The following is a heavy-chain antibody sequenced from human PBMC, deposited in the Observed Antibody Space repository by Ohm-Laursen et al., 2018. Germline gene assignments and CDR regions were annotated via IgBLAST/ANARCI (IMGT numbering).Heavy chain of an antibody. CDR3: ARDEPPNYYDSSGYYYRRYFQH. CDR2: ISGYNGNS. V-gene: IGHV1-18*01. J-gene: IGHJ1*01. Sequence: ATVKISCKTSGYIFSNYGISWVRQAPGQGPEWMGWISGYNGNSIYAQKVQGRVTMTTDTSTSTAYMELRSLRSDDTAVYYCARDEPPNYYDSSGYYYRRYFQHWGQGTLVTVSS. D-gene: IGHD3-22*01. CDR1: GYIFSNYG.